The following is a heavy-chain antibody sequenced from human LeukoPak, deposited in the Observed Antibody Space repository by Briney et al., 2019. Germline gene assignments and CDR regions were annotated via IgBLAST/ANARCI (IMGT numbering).Heavy chain of an antibody. Sequence: SETLSLTCTVSGGSFSSSTHYWGWLRQPPGKGLEWIGSIYYRGSTYYNASLKSRVTISVDTSKNQFSLKLSSVTAADTAVYYCARDGLAAGIDYWGQGTLVTVSS. CDR3: ARDGLAAGIDY. CDR1: GGSFSSSTHY. CDR2: IYYRGST. V-gene: IGHV4-39*02. J-gene: IGHJ4*02. D-gene: IGHD6-13*01.